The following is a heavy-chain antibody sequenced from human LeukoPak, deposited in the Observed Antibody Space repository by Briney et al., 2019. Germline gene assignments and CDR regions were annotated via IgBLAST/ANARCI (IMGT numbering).Heavy chain of an antibody. CDR1: GGSISSGDYY. D-gene: IGHD2-15*01. J-gene: IGHJ4*02. Sequence: SETLSLTCTVSGGSISSGDYYWSWIRQPPGKGLEWIGYIYYSGSTYYNPSLKSRVTISVDTSKNQFSLKLSSVTAADTAVYYCARLNCGGSCYVFGNHYYFDYWGQGTLDTVSS. CDR3: ARLNCGGSCYVFGNHYYFDY. CDR2: IYYSGST. V-gene: IGHV4-30-4*01.